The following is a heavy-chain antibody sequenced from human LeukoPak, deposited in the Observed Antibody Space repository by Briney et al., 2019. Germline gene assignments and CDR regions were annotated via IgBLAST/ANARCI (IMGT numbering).Heavy chain of an antibody. J-gene: IGHJ5*02. CDR2: IYYSGST. D-gene: IGHD3-22*01. CDR1: GGSISSYY. CDR3: ARDSYSYDSSGYYYGPNWFDP. Sequence: KPSETLSLTCTVSGGSISSYYWSWIRQPPGKGLEWIGYIYYSGSTNYNPPLKSRVTISVDTSKNQFSLKLSSVTAADTAVYYCARDSYSYDSSGYYYGPNWFDPWGQGTLVTVSS. V-gene: IGHV4-59*01.